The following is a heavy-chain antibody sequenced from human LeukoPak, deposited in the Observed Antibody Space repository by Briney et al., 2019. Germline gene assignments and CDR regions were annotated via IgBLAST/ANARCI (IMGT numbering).Heavy chain of an antibody. CDR2: IIPIFGTA. CDR1: GGTFSSYA. Sequence: SVKVSCKASGGTFSSYAISWVRQAPGQGLEWMGGIIPIFGTANYAQKFQGRVTITADESTSTAYMELSSLRSEDTAVYYCARGKGGLRSPPHAFDIWGQGTMVTVSS. CDR3: ARGKGGLRSPPHAFDI. J-gene: IGHJ3*02. D-gene: IGHD4-17*01. V-gene: IGHV1-69*01.